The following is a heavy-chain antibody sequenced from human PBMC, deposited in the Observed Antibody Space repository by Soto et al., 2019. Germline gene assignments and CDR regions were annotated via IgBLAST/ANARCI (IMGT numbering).Heavy chain of an antibody. Sequence: QVQLVESGGGVVQHGRSLRLSCAASGFTFSSYGMHWVRQAPGKGLEWVAVIWYDGSNKYYADSVKGRFTISRDNSKNTLYLQMNSLRAEDTAVYYCARLVATPSYYGMDVWGQGTTVTVSS. CDR3: ARLVATPSYYGMDV. J-gene: IGHJ6*02. D-gene: IGHD5-12*01. CDR1: GFTFSSYG. V-gene: IGHV3-33*01. CDR2: IWYDGSNK.